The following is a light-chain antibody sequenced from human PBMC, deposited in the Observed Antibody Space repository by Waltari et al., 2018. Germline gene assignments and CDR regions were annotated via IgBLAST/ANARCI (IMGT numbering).Light chain of an antibody. J-gene: IGLJ2*01. CDR1: SSDVGTYNL. CDR2: NGQ. V-gene: IGLV2-23*01. Sequence: QSALTQPASVSGSPGQSITISCSGSSSDVGTYNLVSWYQQHPGKAPKLIRYNGQNRPSGMSHRFAGSKSGNTASLTISGLQAEDEASYYCCSFVGGSTFAVVFGGGTKMTVL. CDR3: CSFVGGSTFAVV.